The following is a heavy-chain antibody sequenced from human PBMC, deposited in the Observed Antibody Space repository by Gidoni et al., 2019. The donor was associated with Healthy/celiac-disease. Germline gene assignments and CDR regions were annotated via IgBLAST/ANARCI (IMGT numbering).Heavy chain of an antibody. CDR2: INPSSGST. Sequence: QVQLVQSGADVKKPGASVQFSCKASGYTFTSYYMHWVRQAPGQGLEWMGIINPSSGSTSYAQKCKGRVTMNRDTSKSKVYMELSSLRSEDTAVYDCAREGGKRSDWYFDLWGRGTLVTVSS. D-gene: IGHD3-16*01. V-gene: IGHV1-46*01. J-gene: IGHJ2*01. CDR1: GYTFTSYY. CDR3: AREGGKRSDWYFDL.